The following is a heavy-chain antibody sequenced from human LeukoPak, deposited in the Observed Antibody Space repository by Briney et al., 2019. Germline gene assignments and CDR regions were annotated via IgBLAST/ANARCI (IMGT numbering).Heavy chain of an antibody. CDR2: MYHSGST. CDR1: GYSISSGYC. Sequence: PSEPLSLTCAVSGYSISSGYCWAWIRHPPVTELECIGSMYHSGSTYYNPSLKSRVTISVDTSKNQFSMKLSSVTAADTAVYYCARHSRLYSYSSGPGWFDPWGQGTLVTVSS. CDR3: ARHSRLYSYSSGPGWFDP. D-gene: IGHD2-15*01. J-gene: IGHJ5*02. V-gene: IGHV4-38-2*01.